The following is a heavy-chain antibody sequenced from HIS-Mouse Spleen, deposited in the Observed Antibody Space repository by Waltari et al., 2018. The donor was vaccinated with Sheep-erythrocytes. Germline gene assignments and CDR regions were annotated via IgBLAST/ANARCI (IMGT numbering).Heavy chain of an antibody. Sequence: VQLVQSGADANKPAASVTVSFKASVHTFTSYYMHWVRQAPGQGLEWMGIINPSGGSKSYAQKFQGRVTMTRDTSTSTVYMELSSLRSEDTAVYYCARGTTPQAARGGLDYWGQGTLVTVSS. CDR3: ARGTTPQAARGGLDY. J-gene: IGHJ4*02. V-gene: IGHV1-46*03. CDR2: INPSGGSK. D-gene: IGHD6-6*01. CDR1: VHTFTSYY.